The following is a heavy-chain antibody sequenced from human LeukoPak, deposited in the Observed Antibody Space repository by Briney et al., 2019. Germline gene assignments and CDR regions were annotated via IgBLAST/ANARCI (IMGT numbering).Heavy chain of an antibody. Sequence: PSETLSLTCTVSGGYMSSYYWSFIRQPAGKGLEWIGRIHTSWTTYYNPSLKSRVTMSVDTSRNQFSLRLTSVTAADTAVYYCARGDYYDGGGRNWFDPWGQGTLVTVSS. V-gene: IGHV4-4*07. CDR3: ARGDYYDGGGRNWFDP. CDR1: GGYMSSYY. J-gene: IGHJ5*02. D-gene: IGHD3-16*01. CDR2: IHTSWTT.